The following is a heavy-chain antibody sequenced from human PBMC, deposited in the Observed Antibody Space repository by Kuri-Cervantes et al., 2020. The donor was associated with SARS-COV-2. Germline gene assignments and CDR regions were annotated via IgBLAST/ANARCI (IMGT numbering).Heavy chain of an antibody. V-gene: IGHV3-30*18. CDR2: ISYDGKKK. Sequence: GESLKISCAASGFTFSSYGMHWVRQAPGKGLEWVAVISYDGKKKKCIGSGKGRFTISRDNSQNTVYLRMTNLRSEDTAMYYCAKDHFGVHDFWGQGTLVTVSS. CDR3: AKDHFGVHDF. J-gene: IGHJ4*02. CDR1: GFTFSSYG. D-gene: IGHD2-21*01.